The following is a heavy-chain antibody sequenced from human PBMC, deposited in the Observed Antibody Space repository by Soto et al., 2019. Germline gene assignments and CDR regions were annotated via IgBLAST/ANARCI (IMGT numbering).Heavy chain of an antibody. CDR1: NVSFSGYY. CDR2: ISHSGTT. V-gene: IGHV4-34*01. Sequence: PDTQSLTWTFYNVSFSGYYWNWIRKSPGKGLEWIGEISHSGTTADYNVSLKSRVTISVDKSKNQSSLKLSSVTAADTAVYYCARGDSGSYFDYWGQGNLVNVSA. J-gene: IGHJ4*02. D-gene: IGHD1-26*01. CDR3: ARGDSGSYFDY.